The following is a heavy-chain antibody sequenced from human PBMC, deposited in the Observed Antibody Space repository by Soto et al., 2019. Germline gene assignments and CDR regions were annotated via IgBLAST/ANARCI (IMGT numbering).Heavy chain of an antibody. D-gene: IGHD3-22*01. J-gene: IGHJ6*02. Sequence: PGESLKISCKGSGYSFTSYWIGWVRQMPGKGLEWMGIIYPGDSDTRYSPSFQGQVTISADRSISTAYLQWSSLKASDTAMYYCARLVAVGIPGTMIVSYYYYGMDVWGQGTTVTVSS. V-gene: IGHV5-51*01. CDR1: GYSFTSYW. CDR3: ARLVAVGIPGTMIVSYYYYGMDV. CDR2: IYPGDSDT.